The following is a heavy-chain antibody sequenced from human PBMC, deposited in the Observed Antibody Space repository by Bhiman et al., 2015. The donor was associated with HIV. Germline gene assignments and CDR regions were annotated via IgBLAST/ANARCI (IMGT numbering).Heavy chain of an antibody. J-gene: IGHJ6*03. CDR3: ARDSVVIPYYYYMDV. V-gene: IGHV3-48*01. D-gene: IGHD4-23*01. Sequence: EVHLVESGGGLVQAGESLRLSCAASGFTFSRNSMNWVRQAPGKGLEWVSYISRSSSTIYYADSVKGRFTISRDNAKNSLFLQMNSLRAEDTAVYYCARDSVVIPYYYYMDVWGKGTTVTVSS. CDR1: GFTFSRNS. CDR2: ISRSSSTI.